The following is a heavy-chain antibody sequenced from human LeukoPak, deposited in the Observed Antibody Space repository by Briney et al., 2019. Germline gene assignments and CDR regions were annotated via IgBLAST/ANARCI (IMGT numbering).Heavy chain of an antibody. V-gene: IGHV4-59*01. J-gene: IGHJ4*02. Sequence: SETLSLTCTVSGGSISSYYWSWIRQPPGKGLEWIGHIYYSGSTNYNPSLKSRVTISVDTSKNQFSLKLSSVTAADTAVYYCAREVNYYDSSGYLPRLNPHFDYWGQGTLVTVSS. CDR1: GGSISSYY. CDR2: IYYSGST. CDR3: AREVNYYDSSGYLPRLNPHFDY. D-gene: IGHD3-22*01.